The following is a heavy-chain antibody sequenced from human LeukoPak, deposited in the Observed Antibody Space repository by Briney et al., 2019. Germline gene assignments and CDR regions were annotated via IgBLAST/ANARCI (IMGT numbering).Heavy chain of an antibody. Sequence: AASVKVSCKSSGYSFTGHYMHWVRQAPGQGLEWMGWINPNSGGTNYAQKFQGRVTMTRDTSISTAYMELSRLRSDDTAVYYCARASLGTMVRGVIRYYYMDVWGKGTAVTISS. CDR2: INPNSGGT. CDR3: ARASLGTMVRGVIRYYYMDV. CDR1: GYSFTGHY. J-gene: IGHJ6*03. V-gene: IGHV1-2*02. D-gene: IGHD3-10*01.